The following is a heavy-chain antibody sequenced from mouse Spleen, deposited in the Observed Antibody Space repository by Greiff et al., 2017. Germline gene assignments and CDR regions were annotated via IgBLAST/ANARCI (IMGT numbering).Heavy chain of an antibody. V-gene: IGHV2-2*01. J-gene: IGHJ2*01. CDR1: GFSLTSYG. CDR2: IWSGGST. D-gene: IGHD1-1*01. CDR3: ARSRITTVVAPFDY. Sequence: VMLVESGPGLVQPSQSLSITCTVSGFSLTSYGVHWVRQSPGKGLEWLGVIWSGGSTDYNAAFISRLSISKDNSKSQVFFKMNSLQADDTAIYYCARSRITTVVAPFDYWGQGTTLTVSS.